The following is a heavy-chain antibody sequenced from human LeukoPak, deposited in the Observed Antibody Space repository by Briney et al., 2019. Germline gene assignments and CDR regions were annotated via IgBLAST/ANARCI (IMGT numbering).Heavy chain of an antibody. CDR2: ISGSGGST. V-gene: IGHV3-23*01. CDR1: GFIFGSYA. Sequence: PGGSLRLSCAASGFIFGSYAMSWVRQAPGKGLEWVSAISGSGGSTYYADSVRGRFAISRDNSKNTLYLQMNSLRAEDTAVYYCAKAAYDFWSGYYVFDYWGQGTLVTVSS. D-gene: IGHD3-3*01. CDR3: AKAAYDFWSGYYVFDY. J-gene: IGHJ4*02.